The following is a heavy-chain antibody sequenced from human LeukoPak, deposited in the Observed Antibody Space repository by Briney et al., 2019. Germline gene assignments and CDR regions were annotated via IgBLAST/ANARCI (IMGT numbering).Heavy chain of an antibody. CDR1: GGSISSGDYY. V-gene: IGHV4-30-4*01. Sequence: PSETLSLTCTVSGGSISSGDYYWSWIRQPPGKGLEWIGYIYYSGSTYYNPSLKSRVTISVDTSKNQFSLKLSSVTAADTAVYYCARGENQWFGELPPDYWGQGTLVTVSS. D-gene: IGHD3-10*01. CDR2: IYYSGST. CDR3: ARGENQWFGELPPDY. J-gene: IGHJ4*02.